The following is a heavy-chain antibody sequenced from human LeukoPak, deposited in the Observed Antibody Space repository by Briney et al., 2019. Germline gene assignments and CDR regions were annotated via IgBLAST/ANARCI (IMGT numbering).Heavy chain of an antibody. V-gene: IGHV4-39*01. D-gene: IGHD3-10*01. CDR3: ARHLGFGELSIDP. CDR2: IYYSGST. Sequence: SETLSLTCTVSGGSISSSSYYWGWIRQPPGKGLEWIGSIYYSGSTYYNPSLKSRVTISVDTSKNQFSLKLSSVTAADTAVYYGARHLGFGELSIDPWGQRTLLTVSS. CDR1: GGSISSSSYY. J-gene: IGHJ5*02.